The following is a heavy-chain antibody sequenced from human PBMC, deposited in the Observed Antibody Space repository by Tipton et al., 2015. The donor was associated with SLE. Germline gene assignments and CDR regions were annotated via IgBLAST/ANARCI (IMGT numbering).Heavy chain of an antibody. Sequence: TLSLTCTVSGGSIRRGRYYWSWIRQPAGKGLEWIGHIYTSGSTNYNPSLKSRVTISVDTAKNQFSLRLNSVTAADTAVYYCASDGRGYCDNSGCSEYNWFDPWGQGTLVTVSS. CDR2: IYTSGST. D-gene: IGHD2-15*01. V-gene: IGHV4-61*09. CDR1: GGSIRRGRYY. J-gene: IGHJ5*02. CDR3: ASDGRGYCDNSGCSEYNWFDP.